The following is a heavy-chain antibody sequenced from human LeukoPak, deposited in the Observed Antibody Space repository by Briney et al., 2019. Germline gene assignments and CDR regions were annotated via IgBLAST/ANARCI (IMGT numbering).Heavy chain of an antibody. CDR2: ISWNSGSI. V-gene: IGHV3-9*01. Sequence: GGSLRLPCAASGFTFDDYAMHWVRQAPGKGLEWVSGISWNSGSIGYADSVKGRFTISRDNAKNSLYLQMNSLRAEDTALYYCAKGGQYYYGSGSPHFDYWGQGTLVTVSS. CDR1: GFTFDDYA. J-gene: IGHJ4*02. CDR3: AKGGQYYYGSGSPHFDY. D-gene: IGHD3-10*01.